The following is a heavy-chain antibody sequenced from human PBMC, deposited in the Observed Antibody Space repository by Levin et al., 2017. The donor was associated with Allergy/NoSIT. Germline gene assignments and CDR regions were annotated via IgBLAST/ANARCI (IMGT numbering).Heavy chain of an antibody. CDR3: ASDPESRDYIGAFDI. D-gene: IGHD4-11*01. CDR2: INTYTGNP. Sequence: ASVKVSCKTSGYSFTHHAMNWVRQAPGQGLEWMGYINTYTGNPTYAQGFTGRFVFSLDSSVSTAYLQISRLKAEDTAVYYCASDPESRDYIGAFDIWGQGTMVTVSS. J-gene: IGHJ3*02. V-gene: IGHV7-4-1*02. CDR1: GYSFTHHA.